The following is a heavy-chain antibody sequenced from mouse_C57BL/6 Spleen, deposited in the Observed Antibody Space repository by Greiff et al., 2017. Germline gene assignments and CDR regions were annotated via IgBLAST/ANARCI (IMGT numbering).Heavy chain of an antibody. J-gene: IGHJ4*01. CDR1: GFTFSDYY. CDR2: INYDGSST. Sequence: EVKLVESEGGLVQPGSSMKLSCTASGFTFSDYYMAWVRQVPEKGLEWVANINYDGSSTYYLDSLKGRFSISRDNAKNILYLQMSSLKSEDTATYYCARDDDYAMDYWGQGTSVTVSS. V-gene: IGHV5-16*01. CDR3: ARDDDYAMDY.